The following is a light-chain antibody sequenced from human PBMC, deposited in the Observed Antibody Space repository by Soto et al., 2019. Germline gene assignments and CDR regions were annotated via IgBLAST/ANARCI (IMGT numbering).Light chain of an antibody. V-gene: IGKV1-5*03. Sequence: DIEMTQSPSTLSPSVGDRVTITCRASQSISSWLAWYQQKPGKAPKLLIYKASSVESGVPSRFSGSGSGTEFSLIISSLQADYFVNYYRQQYNRSSWTFGQGTKVEIK. J-gene: IGKJ1*01. CDR3: QQYNRSSWT. CDR1: QSISSW. CDR2: KAS.